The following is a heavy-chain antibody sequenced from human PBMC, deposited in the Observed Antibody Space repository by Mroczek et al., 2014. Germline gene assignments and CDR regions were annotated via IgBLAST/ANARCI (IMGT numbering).Heavy chain of an antibody. CDR3: ARPTTVVTPLVFDL. Sequence: QVQLQQWGAGLLKPSETLSLTCAVYGGSFSGYYWSWIRQPPGKGLEWIGEINHSGSTNYNPSLKSRVTISVDTSKNQFSLKLSSVTAADTAVYYCARPTTVVTPLVFDLWGRGTLVTVSS. CDR1: GGSFSGYY. D-gene: IGHD4-23*01. J-gene: IGHJ2*01. V-gene: IGHV4-34*01. CDR2: INHSGST.